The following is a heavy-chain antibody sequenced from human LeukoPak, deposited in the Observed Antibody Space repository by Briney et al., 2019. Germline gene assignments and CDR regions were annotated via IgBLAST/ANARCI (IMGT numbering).Heavy chain of an antibody. Sequence: GGSLRLSCAASGFAFSSYSMNWVRQAPGKGLEWVSYISSSSSTIYYADSVKGRFTISRDNAKNSLYLQMNSLRAEDTAVYYCARGLGLWFGESKDAYFDYWGQGTLVTVSS. J-gene: IGHJ4*02. CDR2: ISSSSSTI. V-gene: IGHV3-48*01. CDR3: ARGLGLWFGESKDAYFDY. CDR1: GFAFSSYS. D-gene: IGHD3-10*01.